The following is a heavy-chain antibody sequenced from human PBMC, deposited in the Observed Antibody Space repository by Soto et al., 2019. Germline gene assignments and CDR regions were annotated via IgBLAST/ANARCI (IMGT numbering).Heavy chain of an antibody. CDR1: GFSLSTSAVG. CDR3: AHVVVAVLN. J-gene: IGHJ4*02. V-gene: IGHV2-5*02. Sequence: QITLKESGPTLVKPTQTLTLTCTFSGFSLSTSAVGVGWIRQPPGKALEWLALFYWDDDKRYSPSLKSRLTITKDTSKNQVVLTMSNMDPVDTATYYCAHVVVAVLNWGQGTVVTVSS. D-gene: IGHD2-21*01. CDR2: FYWDDDK.